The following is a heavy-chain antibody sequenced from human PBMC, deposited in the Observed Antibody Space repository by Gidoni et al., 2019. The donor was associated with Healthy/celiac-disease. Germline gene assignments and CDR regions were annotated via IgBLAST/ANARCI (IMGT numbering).Heavy chain of an antibody. Sequence: QVQLQQWGAGLLKPSETLSLTCAVYGGSFSGYYWSWIRQPPGKGLEWIGEINHSGSTNYNPSLKSRVTISVDTSKNQFSLKLSSVTAADTAVYYCARGPRYYYDSSGYYYYYYYGMDVWGQGTTVTVSS. V-gene: IGHV4-34*01. D-gene: IGHD3-22*01. CDR3: ARGPRYYYDSSGYYYYYYYGMDV. CDR2: INHSGST. J-gene: IGHJ6*02. CDR1: GGSFSGYY.